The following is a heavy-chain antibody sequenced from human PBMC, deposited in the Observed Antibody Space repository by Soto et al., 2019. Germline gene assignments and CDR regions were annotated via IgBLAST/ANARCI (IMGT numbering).Heavy chain of an antibody. CDR3: ARTVAGTPNYYYYYMDV. J-gene: IGHJ6*03. D-gene: IGHD6-19*01. CDR2: IYYSGST. Sequence: SETLSLTCTVSGGSISSYYWSWIRQPPGKGLEWIGYIYYSGSTNHNPSLKSRVTISVDTSKNQFSLKLSSVTAADTAVYYCARTVAGTPNYYYYYMDVWGKGTTVT. V-gene: IGHV4-59*01. CDR1: GGSISSYY.